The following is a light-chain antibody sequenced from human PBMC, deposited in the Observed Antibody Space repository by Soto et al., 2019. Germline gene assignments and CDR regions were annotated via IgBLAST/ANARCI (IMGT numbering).Light chain of an antibody. J-gene: IGKJ1*01. CDR3: QQNTRYS. CDR1: PSISNW. CDR2: HAS. Sequence: IQLTQSPISLSASVGARVTTPRRASPSISNWLACYQQKPGKAPKRLIYHASTCESGVRSRFSGWGTGTEFTLTSLSLEPDEFATCYYQQNTRYSFGQGTKVDIK. V-gene: IGKV1-5*01.